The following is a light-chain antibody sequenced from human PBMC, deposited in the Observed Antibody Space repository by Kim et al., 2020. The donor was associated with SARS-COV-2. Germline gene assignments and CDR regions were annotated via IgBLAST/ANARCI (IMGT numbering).Light chain of an antibody. CDR2: DNN. CDR1: SSNIGNNY. V-gene: IGLV1-51*01. CDR3: ETWDSSLRGEV. Sequence: GQKVTISCSGSSSNIGNNYVTWYQQVPGTAPKLLIYDNNERPSGIPDRFSGSKSGTSATLDITGLQTGDEAEYYCETWDSSLRGEVFGGGTQLTVL. J-gene: IGLJ2*01.